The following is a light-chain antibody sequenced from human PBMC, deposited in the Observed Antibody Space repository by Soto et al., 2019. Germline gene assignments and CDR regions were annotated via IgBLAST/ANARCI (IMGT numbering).Light chain of an antibody. J-gene: IGLJ1*01. CDR3: SSYTTSSALLV. Sequence: QSALTQPASVSGSPGQSITISCTGTSSDVGGYNYVSWYQQHPGKAPKLIISEVSNRPSGVSDRFSGSKSGTTASLTISGLQAEDAADYFCSSYTTSSALLVFGTGTKLTVL. CDR1: SSDVGGYNY. V-gene: IGLV2-14*01. CDR2: EVS.